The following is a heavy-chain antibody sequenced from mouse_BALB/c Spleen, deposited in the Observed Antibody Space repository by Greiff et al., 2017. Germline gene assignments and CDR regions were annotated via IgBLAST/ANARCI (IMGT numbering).Heavy chain of an antibody. Sequence: VQLQQSGAELVRPGTSVKVSCKASGYAFTNYLIEWVKQRPGQGLEWIGVINPGSGGTNYNEKFKGKATLTADKSSSTAYMQLSSLTSDDSAVYFCAREVRRIDSFYYYAMDYWGQGTSVTVSS. J-gene: IGHJ4*01. D-gene: IGHD2-14*01. CDR1: GYAFTNYL. CDR2: INPGSGGT. V-gene: IGHV1-54*01. CDR3: AREVRRIDSFYYYAMDY.